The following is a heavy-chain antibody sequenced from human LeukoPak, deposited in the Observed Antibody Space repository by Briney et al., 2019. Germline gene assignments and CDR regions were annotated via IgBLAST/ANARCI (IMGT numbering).Heavy chain of an antibody. Sequence: GSLRLSCAASGFTFSDSFMSWVRQPPGKGLEWIGSIYYSGSTYYNPSLKSRVTISVDTSKNQFSLKLSSVTAADTAVYYCATYGGNSGLDYWGQGTLVTVSS. CDR3: ATYGGNSGLDY. CDR1: GFTFSDSF. D-gene: IGHD4-23*01. CDR2: IYYSGST. V-gene: IGHV4-38-2*01. J-gene: IGHJ4*02.